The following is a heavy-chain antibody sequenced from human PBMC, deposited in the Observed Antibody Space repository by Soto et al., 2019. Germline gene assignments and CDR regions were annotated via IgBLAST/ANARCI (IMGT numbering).Heavy chain of an antibody. J-gene: IGHJ5*02. Sequence: GGSLRLSCTASGFTFGDYAMSWFRQAPGKGLEWVGFIRSKAYGGTTEYAASVKGRFTISRDDSKSIAYLQMNSLKTEDTAVYYCTRDGVVVGAPTVIDVPNPLQALPWG. V-gene: IGHV3-49*03. CDR1: GFTFGDYA. CDR3: TRDGVVVGAPTVIDVPNPLQALP. CDR2: IRSKAYGGTT. D-gene: IGHD2-2*01.